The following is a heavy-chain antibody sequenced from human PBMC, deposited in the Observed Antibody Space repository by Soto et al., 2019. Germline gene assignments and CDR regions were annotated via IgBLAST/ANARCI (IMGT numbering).Heavy chain of an antibody. Sequence: SETLSLTCTVSGDSISSYYWSWIRQPPGKGLEWIGYIYYTGSTNYNHSLKSRVTISVDTSKNQFSLKLSSVTAADTAVYYCARQMTTVVTRNYYYYYGMDVWGQGTTVTVSS. CDR1: GDSISSYY. J-gene: IGHJ6*02. CDR3: ARQMTTVVTRNYYYYYGMDV. D-gene: IGHD4-17*01. CDR2: IYYTGST. V-gene: IGHV4-59*12.